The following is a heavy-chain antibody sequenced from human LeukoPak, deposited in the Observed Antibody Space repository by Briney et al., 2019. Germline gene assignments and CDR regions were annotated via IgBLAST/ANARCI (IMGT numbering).Heavy chain of an antibody. CDR2: ISGSGGST. CDR3: AKESAREVVSVLASSGWYPTDY. Sequence: PGGSLRLSCAASGFTFSSYAMSWVRQAPGKGLEWVSAISGSGGSTYYADSVKGRFTISRDNSKNTLYLQMNSLRAEDTAVYYCAKESAREVVSVLASSGWYPTDYWGQGTLVTVSS. V-gene: IGHV3-23*01. CDR1: GFTFSSYA. J-gene: IGHJ4*02. D-gene: IGHD6-19*01.